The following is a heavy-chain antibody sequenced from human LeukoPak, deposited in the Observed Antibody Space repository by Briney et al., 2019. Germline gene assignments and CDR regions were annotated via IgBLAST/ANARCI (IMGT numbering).Heavy chain of an antibody. CDR3: ARVLYYYDSSGYPNWFDP. D-gene: IGHD3-22*01. J-gene: IGHJ5*02. Sequence: GGSLRLSCAASGFTFSSYAMSWVRQAPGKGLEWVSAISGSGGSTYYADSVKGRFTISRDNSKNTLYLQMNSLRAEDTAVYYCARVLYYYDSSGYPNWFDPWGQGTLVTVPS. V-gene: IGHV3-23*01. CDR1: GFTFSSYA. CDR2: ISGSGGST.